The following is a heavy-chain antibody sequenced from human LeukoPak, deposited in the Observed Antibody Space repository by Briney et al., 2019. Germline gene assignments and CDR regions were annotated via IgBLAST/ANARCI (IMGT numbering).Heavy chain of an antibody. CDR2: IYYSGST. CDR1: GGSISSYY. J-gene: IGHJ3*02. CDR3: ATLSVVAATRSDAFDI. Sequence: SEALSLTCTVSGGSISSYYWSWIRQPPGKGLEWIGYIYYSGSTNYNPSLKSRVTISVDTSKNQFSLKLSSVTAADTAVYYCATLSVVAATRSDAFDIWGQGTMVTVSS. D-gene: IGHD2-15*01. V-gene: IGHV4-59*01.